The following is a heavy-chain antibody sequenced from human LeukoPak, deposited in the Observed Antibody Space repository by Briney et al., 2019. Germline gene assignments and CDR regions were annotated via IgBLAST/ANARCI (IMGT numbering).Heavy chain of an antibody. CDR1: GGSISNSY. V-gene: IGHV4-59*08. CDR2: IYYSGST. Sequence: SETLSLTCTVSGGSISNSYWSWIRQPPGKGLEWIGYIYYSGSTNYNPSLKSRVTISVDTSKNQFSLKLSSVTAADTAVYYCARLDVGATTDYYYYGMDVWGQGTTVTVSS. D-gene: IGHD1-26*01. J-gene: IGHJ6*02. CDR3: ARLDVGATTDYYYYGMDV.